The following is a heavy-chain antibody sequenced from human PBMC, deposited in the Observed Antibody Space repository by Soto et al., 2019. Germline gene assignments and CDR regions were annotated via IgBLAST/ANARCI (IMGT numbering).Heavy chain of an antibody. J-gene: IGHJ6*02. D-gene: IGHD2-15*01. CDR3: ARGYCSGGNCYNGLDV. CDR2: VYPSGGGT. Sequence: QVQLVQSGAEVRKPGASVRVSCKAAGYTFSITYLHWLRQAPGQGLEWLGLVYPSGGGTNYKESFKGRLNRTKDTPTSTVDMDLSRLTSEDTAIYHCARGYCSGGNCYNGLDVWGQGTTVTVSS. V-gene: IGHV1-46*01. CDR1: GYTFSITY.